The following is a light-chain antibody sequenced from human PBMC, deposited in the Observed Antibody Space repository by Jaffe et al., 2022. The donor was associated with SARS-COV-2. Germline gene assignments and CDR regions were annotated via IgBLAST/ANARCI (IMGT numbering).Light chain of an antibody. CDR3: NSRDSSGNRV. CDR1: SLRSFY. Sequence: SSELTQDPAVSVALGQTVRITCQGDSLRSFYASWYQQKPGQAPVVVIYGKSNRPSGIPDRFSGSSSGNTASLTITGAQAEDEADYYCNSRDSSGNRVFGGGTKLTVL. CDR2: GKS. V-gene: IGLV3-19*01. J-gene: IGLJ3*02.